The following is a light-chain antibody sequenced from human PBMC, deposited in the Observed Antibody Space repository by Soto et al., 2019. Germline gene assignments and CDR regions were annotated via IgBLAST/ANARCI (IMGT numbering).Light chain of an antibody. Sequence: IVMTQSPATLSVSPGERATLSCRAGQTIYSNVAWYQQRPGQAPRLLIYRASTRATGVPARFSGSGSGTDFTLTINRLEPEDFAVFYCQHYDSLPITFGQGTRLEIK. CDR3: QHYDSLPIT. CDR1: QTIYSN. J-gene: IGKJ5*01. V-gene: IGKV3-15*01. CDR2: RAS.